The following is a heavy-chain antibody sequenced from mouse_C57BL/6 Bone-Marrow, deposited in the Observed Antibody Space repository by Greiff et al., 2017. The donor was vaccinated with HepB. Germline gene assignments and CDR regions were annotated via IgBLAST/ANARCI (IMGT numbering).Heavy chain of an antibody. CDR1: GFTFSSYA. CDR2: ISDGGSYT. V-gene: IGHV5-4*01. J-gene: IGHJ2*01. D-gene: IGHD2-4*01. CDR3: AREGIYYDYDPHYFDY. Sequence: EVQVVESGGGLVKPGGSLKLSCAASGFTFSSYAMSWVRQTPEKRLEWVATISDGGSYTYYPDNVKGRFTISRDNAKNNLYLQMSHLKSEDTAMYYCAREGIYYDYDPHYFDYWGQGTTLTVSS.